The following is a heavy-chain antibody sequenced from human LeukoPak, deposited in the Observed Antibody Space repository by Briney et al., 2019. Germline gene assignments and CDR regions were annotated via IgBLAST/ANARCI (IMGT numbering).Heavy chain of an antibody. CDR2: IYTSGST. D-gene: IGHD3-3*01. V-gene: IGHV4-4*07. CDR3: ARDVGRFLERLRPLDV. CDR1: GGSISSYY. J-gene: IGHJ6*04. Sequence: SETLSLTCTVSGGSISSYYWSWIRQPAGKGLEWIGRIYTSGSTNYNPSLKSRVTMPVDTSKNQFSLKLSSVTAADTAVYYCARDVGRFLERLRPLDVWGKGTTVTVSS.